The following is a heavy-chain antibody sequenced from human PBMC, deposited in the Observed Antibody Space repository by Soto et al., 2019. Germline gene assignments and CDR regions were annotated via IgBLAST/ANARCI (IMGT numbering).Heavy chain of an antibody. CDR2: INDRGSI. J-gene: IGHJ2*01. CDR1: GGSFSGYY. D-gene: IGHD3-9*01. CDR3: ARESHDILTGPPWVWYFDL. Sequence: QVQLQQWGAGPLRPLETLSLTCGVSGGSFSGYYCAWNRHSPGKGLEWIGEINDRGSINYNPSLKSRVSISGDTSKNHYSLNLRSVTAAATPVYYCARESHDILTGPPWVWYFDLWGRGTRVTVSS. V-gene: IGHV4-34*01.